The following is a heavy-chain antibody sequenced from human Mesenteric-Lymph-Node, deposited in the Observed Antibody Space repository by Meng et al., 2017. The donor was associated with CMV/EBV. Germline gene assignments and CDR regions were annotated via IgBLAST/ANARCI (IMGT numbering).Heavy chain of an antibody. CDR2: IIPYLGEP. V-gene: IGHV1-69*10. CDR1: GGTSNTYP. Sequence: SVKVSCKASGGTSNTYPFNWVRQAPGRGLEWMGGIIPYLGEPNYAQTFQGRVTITADRSTTAYMELNSLRSEDTAVYYCAGRGPYGRALDVWGQGTMVTVSS. J-gene: IGHJ3*01. CDR3: AGRGPYGRALDV. D-gene: IGHD3-10*01.